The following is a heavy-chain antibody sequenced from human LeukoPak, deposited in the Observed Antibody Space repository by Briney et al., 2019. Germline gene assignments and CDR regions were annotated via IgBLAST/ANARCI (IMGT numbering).Heavy chain of an antibody. Sequence: GGSLRLSCTASGFTFSSYAMNWVRQAPGKGLEWVSGIGAGGTFTYYADSVKGRFTIFRDNPKNTLYLQMNSLRAEDTAVYYCAKALSSGWGNFDYWGQGTLVTVSS. D-gene: IGHD6-19*01. V-gene: IGHV3-23*01. CDR3: AKALSSGWGNFDY. CDR1: GFTFSSYA. J-gene: IGHJ4*02. CDR2: IGAGGTFT.